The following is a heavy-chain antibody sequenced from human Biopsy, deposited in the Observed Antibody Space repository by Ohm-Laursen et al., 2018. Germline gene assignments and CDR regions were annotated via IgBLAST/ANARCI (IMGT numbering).Heavy chain of an antibody. D-gene: IGHD4-11*01. Sequence: SHTLSFTGAVSGDSVTKYYWSWSRQPPCKGLEWIGHIYYSVMTNYNPSLQSRVSISVDTSRNQVSLTLSSVTAADTAVYYCARDSGILNYGNFKYYHYYGMDVWGQGTKATVSS. V-gene: IGHV4-59*02. CDR3: ARDSGILNYGNFKYYHYYGMDV. CDR1: GDSVTKYY. J-gene: IGHJ6*02. CDR2: IYYSVMT.